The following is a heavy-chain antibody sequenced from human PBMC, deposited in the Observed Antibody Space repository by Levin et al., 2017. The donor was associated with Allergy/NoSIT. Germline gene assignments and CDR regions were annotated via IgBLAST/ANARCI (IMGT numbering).Heavy chain of an antibody. Sequence: GGSLRLSCAASGFAFSSYDFHWVRQATGKGLEWIAAIGGAGDTYYPGSVKGRFSISREDAKSSLYLQMNSLRAGDTAVYYCVREIYCSDTNCYAGRLGYFDLWGRGTLVTVSS. CDR1: GFAFSSYD. CDR3: VREIYCSDTNCYAGRLGYFDL. V-gene: IGHV3-13*01. D-gene: IGHD2-2*01. J-gene: IGHJ2*01. CDR2: IGGAGDT.